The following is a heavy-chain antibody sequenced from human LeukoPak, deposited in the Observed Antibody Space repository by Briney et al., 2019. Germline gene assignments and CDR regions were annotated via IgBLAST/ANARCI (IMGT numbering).Heavy chain of an antibody. CDR1: GFTFSSYA. D-gene: IGHD5-24*01. J-gene: IGHJ4*02. Sequence: PGGSLRLSCAASGFTFSSYAMSRVPHAPGKGLEWVSAISGSGGSTYCADSVKGRFTISRDNSKNTLYLQMNSLRAEDTAVYYCARGAAEMATIVILFFDYWGQGTLVTVSS. CDR2: ISGSGGST. V-gene: IGHV3-23*01. CDR3: ARGAAEMATIVILFFDY.